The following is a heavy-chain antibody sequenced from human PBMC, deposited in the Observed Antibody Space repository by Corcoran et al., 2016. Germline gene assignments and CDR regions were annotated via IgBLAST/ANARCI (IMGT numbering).Heavy chain of an antibody. CDR2: ISPNSGT. J-gene: IGHJ4*02. CDR3: ARGSGSSWYDY. V-gene: IGHV1-2*02. CDR1: GYRFNDNS. Sequence: QVQLVQSGADVEKSGASVKVSCKASGYRFNDNSIHWVRQAPGQGLEWVGWISPNSGTKFAQKFQGRVTMTRDTFISTSYMELNSLTLDDTAVNYCARGSGSSWYDYWGQGTLVTVSS. D-gene: IGHD6-13*01.